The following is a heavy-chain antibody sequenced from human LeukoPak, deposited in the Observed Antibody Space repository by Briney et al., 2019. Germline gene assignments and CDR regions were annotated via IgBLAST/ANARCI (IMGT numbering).Heavy chain of an antibody. CDR3: ARVETTPGYSSLRYYYYGMDV. D-gene: IGHD6-13*01. CDR1: GGTFSAYA. V-gene: IGHV1-69*13. CDR2: IILIFGTA. Sequence: GASVKVSCEASGGTFSAYAISCVRQAPGQGLEWMGGIILIFGTANYAQKFQGRVTITADESTSTDYMELSSLRSEDTAVYYCARVETTPGYSSLRYYYYGMDVWGKGTTVTVSS. J-gene: IGHJ6*04.